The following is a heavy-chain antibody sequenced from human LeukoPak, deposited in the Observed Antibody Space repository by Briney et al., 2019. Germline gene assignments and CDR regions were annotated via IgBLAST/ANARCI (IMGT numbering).Heavy chain of an antibody. J-gene: IGHJ5*02. CDR3: ARSGIAAAGTLAWFDP. CDR1: GFTFSSYS. V-gene: IGHV3-21*01. Sequence: GGSLRLSCAASGFTFSSYSMNWVRQAPGKGLEWVSSISSSSSYIYYADSVKGRFTISRDNAKNSLYLQMNSLRAEDTAVYYCARSGIAAAGTLAWFDPWGQGTLVTASS. D-gene: IGHD6-13*01. CDR2: ISSSSSYI.